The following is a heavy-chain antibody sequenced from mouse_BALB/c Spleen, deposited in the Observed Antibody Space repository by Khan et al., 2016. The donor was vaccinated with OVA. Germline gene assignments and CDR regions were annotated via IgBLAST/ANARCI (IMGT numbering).Heavy chain of an antibody. CDR1: GYSITSDYA. V-gene: IGHV3-2*02. Sequence: EVQLVESGPGLVKPSQSLSLTCTVTGYSITSDYAWNWIRQFPGNQLEWMGYISYSGRTSYNPSLKSRISITRDTSKNQSFLQLNSVTTEDTATDYCARSVTITTVVATDFDYWGQGTTLTVSS. J-gene: IGHJ2*01. CDR3: ARSVTITTVVATDFDY. CDR2: ISYSGRT. D-gene: IGHD1-1*01.